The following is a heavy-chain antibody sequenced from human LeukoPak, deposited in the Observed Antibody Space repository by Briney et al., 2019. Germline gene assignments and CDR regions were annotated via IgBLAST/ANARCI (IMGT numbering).Heavy chain of an antibody. CDR2: IKHDGSEK. Sequence: PGGSLRLSCAASGFIFTNYFMSWVRQAPGKGLEWVASIKHDGSEKYYVDSVKGRFTISRDNAKNSLYLQMNSLRAEDTAVYYCARTTNDYGDYWGQGTLVTVSS. CDR1: GFIFTNYF. V-gene: IGHV3-7*03. D-gene: IGHD1-1*01. CDR3: ARTTNDYGDY. J-gene: IGHJ4*02.